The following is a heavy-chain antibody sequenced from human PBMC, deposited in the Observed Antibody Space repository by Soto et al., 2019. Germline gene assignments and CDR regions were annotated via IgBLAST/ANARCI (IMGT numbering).Heavy chain of an antibody. V-gene: IGHV4-39*01. CDR3: ATLPRLDGMDV. CDR1: GGSISSSSYY. CDR2: IYYSGST. J-gene: IGHJ6*02. D-gene: IGHD6-25*01. Sequence: TSETLSLTCTVSGGSISSSSYYWGWIRQPPGKGLEWIGSIYYSGSTYYNPSLKSRVTISVDTSKNQFSLKLSSVTAADTAVYFCATLPRLDGMDVWGQGTTVTVSS.